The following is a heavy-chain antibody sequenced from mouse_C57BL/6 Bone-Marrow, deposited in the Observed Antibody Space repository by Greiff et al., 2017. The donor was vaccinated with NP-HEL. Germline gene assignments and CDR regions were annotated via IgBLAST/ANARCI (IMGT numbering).Heavy chain of an antibody. CDR2: IYPRSGNT. CDR3: AREERWLLRRAWFAY. CDR1: GYTFTSYG. Sequence: QVQLQQSGAELARPGASVKLSCKASGYTFTSYGISWVKQRTGQGLEWIGEIYPRSGNTYYNEKFKGKATLTADKSSSTAYMELRSLTSEDSAVYFCAREERWLLRRAWFAYWGQGTLVTVSA. V-gene: IGHV1-81*01. J-gene: IGHJ3*01. D-gene: IGHD2-3*01.